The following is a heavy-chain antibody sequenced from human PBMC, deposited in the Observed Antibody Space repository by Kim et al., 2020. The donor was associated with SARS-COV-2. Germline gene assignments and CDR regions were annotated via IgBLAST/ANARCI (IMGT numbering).Heavy chain of an antibody. Sequence: SETLSLTCTVSGGSISSSSYYWGWIRQPPGKGLEWIGSIYYSGSTYYNPSLKSRVTISVDTSKNQFSLKLSSVTAADTAVYYCAGGPEDIVVVPAASLIDYWGQGTLVTVSS. CDR3: AGGPEDIVVVPAASLIDY. CDR2: IYYSGST. J-gene: IGHJ4*02. CDR1: GGSISSSSYY. V-gene: IGHV4-39*07. D-gene: IGHD2-2*01.